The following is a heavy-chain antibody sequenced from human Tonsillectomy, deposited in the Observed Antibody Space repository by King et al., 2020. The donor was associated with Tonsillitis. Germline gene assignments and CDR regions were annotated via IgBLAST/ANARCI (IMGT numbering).Heavy chain of an antibody. J-gene: IGHJ4*02. CDR3: AREVYNSGNLDY. CDR1: GFTFSSYS. CDR2: ITSSSSAI. D-gene: IGHD3-10*01. Sequence: VQLVDSGGGLVQPGGSLRLSCAASGFTFSSYSMNWVRQAPGKGLEWVSYITSSSSAIYYADSVKGRLTISKNNAKNSLYLKMNSLGAEDTAVYYCAREVYNSGNLDYWGQGTLVTVSS. V-gene: IGHV3-48*04.